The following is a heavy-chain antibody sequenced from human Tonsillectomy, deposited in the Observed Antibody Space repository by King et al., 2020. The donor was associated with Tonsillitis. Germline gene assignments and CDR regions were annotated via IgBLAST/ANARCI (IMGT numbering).Heavy chain of an antibody. V-gene: IGHV1-2*02. CDR3: ARDLGEYYYDSSGYSY. CDR2: INPNSGGT. Sequence: VQLVESGAEVKKPGASVKVSCKASGYTFTGYYMHWVRQAPGQGLEWMGWINPNSGGTNYAQKFQGRVTMTRDTSISTAYMGLSRLRSDDTAVYYCARDLGEYYYDSSGYSYWGQGTLVTVSS. J-gene: IGHJ4*02. D-gene: IGHD3-22*01. CDR1: GYTFTGYY.